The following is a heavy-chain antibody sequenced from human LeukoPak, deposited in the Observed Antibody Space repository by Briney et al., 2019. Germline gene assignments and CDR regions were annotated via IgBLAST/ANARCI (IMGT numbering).Heavy chain of an antibody. CDR2: ISGDGGST. Sequence: PGGSLRLSCAASGFTFDDYDIHWVRQAPGKGLEWVSLISGDGGSTYYADSVKGRFTISRDNGKNSLYLQMNSLRTEDTALYYCAKAWFGERSGGGFDYWGQGTLVTVSS. CDR1: GFTFDDYD. CDR3: AKAWFGERSGGGFDY. J-gene: IGHJ4*02. V-gene: IGHV3-43*02. D-gene: IGHD3-10*01.